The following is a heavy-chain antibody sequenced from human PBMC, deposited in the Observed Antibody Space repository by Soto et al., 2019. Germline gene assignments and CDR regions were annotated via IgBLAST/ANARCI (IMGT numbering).Heavy chain of an antibody. Sequence: GGSLRLSCAASGFTFSSYAMSWVRQAPGKGLEWVSAISGSGGSTYYADSVKGRFTISRDNSKNTLYMQMNSLRAEDTTFYYCAIVEVYCTNGVCYSEYYYGMDVWGQGTTVTVAS. J-gene: IGHJ6*02. CDR2: ISGSGGST. CDR1: GFTFSSYA. CDR3: AIVEVYCTNGVCYSEYYYGMDV. D-gene: IGHD2-8*01. V-gene: IGHV3-23*01.